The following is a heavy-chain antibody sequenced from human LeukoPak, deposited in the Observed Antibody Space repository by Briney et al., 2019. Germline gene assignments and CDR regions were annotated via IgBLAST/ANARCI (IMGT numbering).Heavy chain of an antibody. CDR1: GFTFNNYW. V-gene: IGHV3-7*03. Sequence: GGSLRLSCAASGFTFNNYWMSWVRQAPGKGLEWVVCINQDGSEKYYVDSVKGRFTISRDNAENSLFLQIDNLRDDDTAVYYCATHNTYKMDVWGQGTTFTVSS. CDR3: ATHNTYKMDV. CDR2: INQDGSEK. D-gene: IGHD5-24*01. J-gene: IGHJ6*02.